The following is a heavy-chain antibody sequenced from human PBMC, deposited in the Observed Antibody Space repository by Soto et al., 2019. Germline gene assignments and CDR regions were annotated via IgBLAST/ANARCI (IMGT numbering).Heavy chain of an antibody. V-gene: IGHV3-43*01. CDR1: GFTFDDYT. Sequence: GGSLRLSCAASGFTFDDYTMHWVRQAPGKGLEWVSLISWDGGSTYYADSVKGRFTISRDNSKNSLYLQMNSLRTEDTALYYCAKGQPDSRDLMDVWGQGTTVTVSS. CDR2: ISWDGGST. CDR3: AKGQPDSRDLMDV. D-gene: IGHD3-22*01. J-gene: IGHJ6*02.